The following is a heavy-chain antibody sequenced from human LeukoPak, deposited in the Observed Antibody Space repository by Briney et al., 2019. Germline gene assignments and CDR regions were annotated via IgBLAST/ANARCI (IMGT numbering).Heavy chain of an antibody. V-gene: IGHV3-48*03. D-gene: IGHD4-11*01. Sequence: GGSLRLSCAASGFSFRSYEMNWVRQAPGKGLEWVSYVSSGAGTIYYADSVKGRFTISRDDAKNSVYLQMNNLRVEDTAVYYCARDAADSNFLNWFDPWGQRTLVIVSS. J-gene: IGHJ5*02. CDR3: ARDAADSNFLNWFDP. CDR2: VSSGAGTI. CDR1: GFSFRSYE.